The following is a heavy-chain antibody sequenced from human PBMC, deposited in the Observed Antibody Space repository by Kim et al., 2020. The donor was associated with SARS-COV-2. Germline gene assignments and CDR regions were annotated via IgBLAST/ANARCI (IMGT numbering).Heavy chain of an antibody. CDR1: GFTFSNLW. CDR3: PLINNEIFDY. Sequence: GGSLRLSCAASGFTFSNLWMHWVRRAPGKGPVWVSGITGDGTIAIYAGSVKGRFTISRDNAKNTLFLQMNNLRAEDTAVYYCPLINNEIFDYWGQGTLVT. V-gene: IGHV3-74*01. CDR2: ITGDGTIA. J-gene: IGHJ4*02. D-gene: IGHD2-15*01.